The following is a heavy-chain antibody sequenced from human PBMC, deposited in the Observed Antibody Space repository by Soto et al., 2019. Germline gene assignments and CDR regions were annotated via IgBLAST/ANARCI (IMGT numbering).Heavy chain of an antibody. CDR1: GYTFTSHA. CDR3: ARDRRVVVVAGAFDI. Sequence: GASVKVSCKASGYTFTSHAVHWVRQAPGQRLEWMGWINAGNGNTKYSQKFQGRVTITRDTSASTAYMELSSLRSEDTAVYYCARDRRVVVVAGAFDIWGQGTMVTVSS. D-gene: IGHD2-15*01. CDR2: INAGNGNT. J-gene: IGHJ3*02. V-gene: IGHV1-3*01.